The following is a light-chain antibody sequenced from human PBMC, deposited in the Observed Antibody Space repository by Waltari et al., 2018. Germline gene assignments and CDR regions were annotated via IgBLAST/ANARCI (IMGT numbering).Light chain of an antibody. CDR3: QESYKTPPT. CDR1: QRITTY. Sequence: DIQMTQSPSSLSASIGDRVTITCRASQRITTYLNWYQQKQGKAPKLLIYAASSLQSGVPARFSGSGSGTDFTLTISSLQPEDFATYSCQESYKTPPTFGGGTKVEIK. J-gene: IGKJ4*01. V-gene: IGKV1-39*01. CDR2: AAS.